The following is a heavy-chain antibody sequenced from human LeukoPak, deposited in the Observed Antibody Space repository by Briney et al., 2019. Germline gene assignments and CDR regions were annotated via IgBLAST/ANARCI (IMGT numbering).Heavy chain of an antibody. V-gene: IGHV1-2*06. Sequence: ASVKVSCKASGYTFTSYYMHWVRQAPGQGLEWMGRINPNSGGTNYAQKFQGRVTMTRDTSISTAYMELSRLRSDDTAVYYCASSSWPNYYYYMDVWGKGTTVTVSS. CDR1: GYTFTSYY. J-gene: IGHJ6*03. D-gene: IGHD6-13*01. CDR3: ASSSWPNYYYYMDV. CDR2: INPNSGGT.